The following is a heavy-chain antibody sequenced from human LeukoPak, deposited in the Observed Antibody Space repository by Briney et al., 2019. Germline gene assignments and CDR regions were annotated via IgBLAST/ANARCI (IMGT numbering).Heavy chain of an antibody. Sequence: SETLSLTCTVSGGSISSYYWSWIRQPPGKGLEWTGYIYYSGSTNYNPSLKSRVTISVDTSKNQFSLKLSSVTAADTAVYYCVAYYDTAFDIWGQGTMVTVSS. V-gene: IGHV4-59*01. CDR1: GGSISSYY. CDR3: VAYYDTAFDI. J-gene: IGHJ3*02. D-gene: IGHD3-22*01. CDR2: IYYSGST.